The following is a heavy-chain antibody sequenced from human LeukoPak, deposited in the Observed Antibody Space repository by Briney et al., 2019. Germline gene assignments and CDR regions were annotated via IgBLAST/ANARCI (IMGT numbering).Heavy chain of an antibody. CDR3: ARDNAATYDY. CDR2: IYSSGRS. V-gene: IGHV4-59*01. J-gene: IGHJ4*02. CDR1: GGSMSGYY. D-gene: IGHD1-26*01. Sequence: SESLSLTCTVSGGSMSGYYWIWVRQPPGKGLEWIGHIYSSGRSDYNPSLRSRVTMSEDTSKNQFSLTLSSVTAADTAVYYCARDNAATYDYWGQGILVTVSS.